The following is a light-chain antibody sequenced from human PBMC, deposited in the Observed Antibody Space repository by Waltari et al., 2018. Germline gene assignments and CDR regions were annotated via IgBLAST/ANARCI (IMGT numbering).Light chain of an antibody. CDR1: QGSSNF. V-gene: IGKV1-8*01. CDR2: GAS. J-gene: IGKJ5*01. Sequence: AIRINQSASSLSASTGDRVTITCRASQGSSNFLAWYQQKPGKAPDLLIYGASTLQSGVPSRFTGSGSGTDFTLTISRLHSEDFATYYCQQYYSHPVTFGQGTRLEI. CDR3: QQYYSHPVT.